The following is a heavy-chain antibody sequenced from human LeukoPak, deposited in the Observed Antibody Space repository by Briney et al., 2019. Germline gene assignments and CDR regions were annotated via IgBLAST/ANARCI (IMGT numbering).Heavy chain of an antibody. CDR2: IVVGSGNT. J-gene: IGHJ4*02. V-gene: IGHV1-58*02. Sequence: SVKVSCKASGFTFTSSAMQWVRQARGQRLEWIGWIVVGSGNTNYAQKFQERVTITRDTSTSTVYMELSSLRSEDTAVYYCARDLSRSLGREYSSSSGLDYWGQGTLVTVSS. CDR3: ARDLSRSLGREYSSSSGLDY. CDR1: GFTFTSSA. D-gene: IGHD6-6*01.